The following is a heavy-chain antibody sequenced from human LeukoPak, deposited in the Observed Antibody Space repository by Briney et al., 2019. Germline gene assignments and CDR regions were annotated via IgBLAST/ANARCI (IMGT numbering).Heavy chain of an antibody. CDR1: GFTFSSYW. D-gene: IGHD3-22*01. Sequence: GGSLRLSCAASGFTFSSYWMSWVRQAPGKGLEWVASIKQDGSEKYYVDSVKGRFTISRDNAENSLYLQMNSLRAEDTAVYYCARDGRHSSGFNYYYYYYMDVWGKGTTVTVSS. J-gene: IGHJ6*03. CDR3: ARDGRHSSGFNYYYYYYMDV. V-gene: IGHV3-7*01. CDR2: IKQDGSEK.